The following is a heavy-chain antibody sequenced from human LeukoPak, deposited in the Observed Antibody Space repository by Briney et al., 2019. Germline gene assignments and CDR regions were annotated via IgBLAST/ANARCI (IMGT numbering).Heavy chain of an antibody. CDR3: ARVRDDYVWGSYRQKFDY. CDR2: ISAYNGNT. J-gene: IGHJ4*02. Sequence: EASVKVSCKASGYTFTSYGISWVRQAPGQGLEWMGWISAYNGNTNYAQKLQGRVTMTTDTSTSTVYMELRSLRSDDTAVYYCARVRDDYVWGSYRQKFDYWGQGTLVTVSS. V-gene: IGHV1-18*01. CDR1: GYTFTSYG. D-gene: IGHD3-16*02.